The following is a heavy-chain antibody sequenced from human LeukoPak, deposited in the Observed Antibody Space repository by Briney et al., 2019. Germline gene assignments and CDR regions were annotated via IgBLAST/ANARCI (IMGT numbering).Heavy chain of an antibody. CDR3: AKDQTYCYDSSGQWDPYYFDY. D-gene: IGHD3-22*01. V-gene: IGHV3-30*18. CDR1: GFTFSSYG. Sequence: GGSLRLSCAASGFTFSSYGMHWVRQAPGKGLEWVAVISYDGSNKYYADSVKGRFTISRDNSKNTLYLQMNSLRAEDTAVYYCAKDQTYCYDSSGQWDPYYFDYWGQGTLVTVSS. CDR2: ISYDGSNK. J-gene: IGHJ4*02.